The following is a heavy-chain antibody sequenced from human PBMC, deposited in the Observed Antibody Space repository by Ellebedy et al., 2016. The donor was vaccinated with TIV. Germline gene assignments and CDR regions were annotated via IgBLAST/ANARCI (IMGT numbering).Heavy chain of an antibody. CDR1: EGTFSNYA. D-gene: IGHD6-6*01. CDR2: VIPVFGTT. V-gene: IGHV1-69*13. Sequence: SVKVSCXASEGTFSNYAFTWVRQAPGQGLEWMGGVIPVFGTTNYAQKFQDRLTIIADESTSTTYLELSSLRSDDTAVYYCARGLPIPARLEYYFDCWGQGTLVTVSS. CDR3: ARGLPIPARLEYYFDC. J-gene: IGHJ4*02.